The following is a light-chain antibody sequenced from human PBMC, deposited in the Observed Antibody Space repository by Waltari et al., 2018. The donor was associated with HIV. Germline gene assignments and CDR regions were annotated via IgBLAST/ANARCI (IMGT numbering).Light chain of an antibody. CDR3: TSYTTIFTYV. J-gene: IGLJ1*01. V-gene: IGLV2-14*01. Sequence: QSALTQPASVSGSPGQSITISCTGTSSDVGLYNYVSLYQQHPGKAPKLMIYEVNNRPSGVSDLFSGSKSGNTASLTISGLQAEDEADYYCTSYTTIFTYVFGTGTWVSVL. CDR1: SSDVGLYNY. CDR2: EVN.